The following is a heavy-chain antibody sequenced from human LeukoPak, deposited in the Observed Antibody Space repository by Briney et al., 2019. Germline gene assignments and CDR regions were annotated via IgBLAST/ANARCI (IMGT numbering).Heavy chain of an antibody. D-gene: IGHD3-22*01. Sequence: GGSLRLSCAASGFTFSSYEMNWVRQAPGKGLEWVSYISSSGSTIYYADSVKGRFTISRDNSKNTLYLHMSSLRPEDTAVYYCANWKGNSGYDYWGQGTLVTVSS. V-gene: IGHV3-48*03. CDR2: ISSSGSTI. CDR3: ANWKGNSGYDY. CDR1: GFTFSSYE. J-gene: IGHJ4*02.